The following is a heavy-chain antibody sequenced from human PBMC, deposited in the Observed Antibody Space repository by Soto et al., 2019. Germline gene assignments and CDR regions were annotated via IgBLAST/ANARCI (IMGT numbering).Heavy chain of an antibody. Sequence: QVQLVQSGAEVKKPGASVKVSCKASVYTFTRSGISWVRQAPGQGLEWMGWISTYNGDTNYAQTFQGRVTMTTDTPTSTVYMELRSLRSDATAGYYCAREGVAPYYYYGMDVWGQGTPVTVSS. CDR1: VYTFTRSG. J-gene: IGHJ6*02. D-gene: IGHD5-12*01. CDR2: ISTYNGDT. V-gene: IGHV1-18*01. CDR3: AREGVAPYYYYGMDV.